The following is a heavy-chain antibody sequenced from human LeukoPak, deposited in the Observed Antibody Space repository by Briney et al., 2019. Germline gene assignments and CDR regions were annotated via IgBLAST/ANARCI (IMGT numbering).Heavy chain of an antibody. Sequence: SQTLSLTCTVSGASVSSTDYFWNWIRQPAGKGLEWIGRIYASGNTDYNPSLKSRVTISVDTSKNQFSLKLSSVTAADTAVYYCARGGQYYDFWSGYRYYFDYWGQGTLVTVSS. D-gene: IGHD3-3*01. J-gene: IGHJ4*02. CDR1: GASVSSTDYF. CDR2: IYASGNT. V-gene: IGHV4-61*02. CDR3: ARGGQYYDFWSGYRYYFDY.